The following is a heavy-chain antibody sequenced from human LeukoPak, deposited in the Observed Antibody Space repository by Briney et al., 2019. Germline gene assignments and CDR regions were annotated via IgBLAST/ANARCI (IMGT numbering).Heavy chain of an antibody. J-gene: IGHJ4*02. CDR3: ARDRGHNWNDGVFDY. CDR2: IYYRGST. CDR1: GGSISSYY. Sequence: SETLSLTCTVSGGSISSYYWSWIRQPPGKGLEWIGYIYYRGSTNYNPSLKSRVTISVDTSKNQFSLKLSSVTAADTAVYYCARDRGHNWNDGVFDYWGQGTLVTVSS. V-gene: IGHV4-59*01. D-gene: IGHD1-20*01.